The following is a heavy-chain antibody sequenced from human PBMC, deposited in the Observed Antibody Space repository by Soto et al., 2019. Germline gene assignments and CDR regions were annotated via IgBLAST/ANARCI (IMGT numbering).Heavy chain of an antibody. CDR1: GFIFRSYA. J-gene: IGHJ5*02. V-gene: IGHV3-23*01. CDR3: ARASGGYSDR. CDR2: ISGSGDST. Sequence: EVQLLESGGGLVQPGGSLRLSCAASGFIFRSYAMNWVRQAPGKGLERVSGISGSGDSTYYADAVKGRFTISRDNSKNTLFLQMNSLRDDDGAVYYCARASGGYSDRWGQGTLVTVSS. D-gene: IGHD1-26*01.